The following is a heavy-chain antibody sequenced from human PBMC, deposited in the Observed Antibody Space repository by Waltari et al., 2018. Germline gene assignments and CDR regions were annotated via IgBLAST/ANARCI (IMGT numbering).Heavy chain of an antibody. V-gene: IGHV4-59*01. Sequence: QVQLQESGPGLVKPSETLSLTCTVSGGSISSYYWSWIRQPPGKGLEWIWYSYYSGSTNYNTSLKSRVTISVDTSKNQFSLKLSSVTAADTAVYYCARDLDPSKPTDAFDIWGQGTMVTVSS. CDR2: SYYSGST. CDR1: GGSISSYY. CDR3: ARDLDPSKPTDAFDI. J-gene: IGHJ3*02.